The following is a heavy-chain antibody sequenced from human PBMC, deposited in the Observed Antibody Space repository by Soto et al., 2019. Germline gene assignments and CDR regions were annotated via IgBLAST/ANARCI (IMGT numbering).Heavy chain of an antibody. CDR3: ARGGRRALTYYYYGMDV. D-gene: IGHD7-27*01. CDR1: GFTFSSYG. J-gene: IGHJ6*02. V-gene: IGHV3-33*01. CDR2: IWYDGSNK. Sequence: QVQLVESGGGVVQPGRSLRLSCAASGFTFSSYGMHWVHQAPGKGLEWVAVIWYDGSNKYYADSVKGRFTISRDNSKNTLYLQMNSLRAEDTAVYYCARGGRRALTYYYYGMDVWGQGTTVTVSS.